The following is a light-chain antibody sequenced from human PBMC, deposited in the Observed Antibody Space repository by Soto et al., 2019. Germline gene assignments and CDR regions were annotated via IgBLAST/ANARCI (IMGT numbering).Light chain of an antibody. Sequence: EIVLTQSPGTLSLSPGERATLSCRASQSVSSSYLAWYQQKPGQAPRLLIYGASSRATGIPDRFSGSGSGTSITLTISTLEPEDFAVYYCHQYCSSPTFGQRTKLEIK. J-gene: IGKJ2*01. CDR3: HQYCSSPT. CDR1: QSVSSSY. V-gene: IGKV3-20*01. CDR2: GAS.